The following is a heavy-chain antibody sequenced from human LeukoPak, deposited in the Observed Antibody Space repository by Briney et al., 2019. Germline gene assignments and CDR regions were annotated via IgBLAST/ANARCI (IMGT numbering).Heavy chain of an antibody. V-gene: IGHV1-69*05. CDR1: GGTFSSYA. J-gene: IGHJ4*02. CDR3: ARDNYYGSGSYHY. Sequence: GASVKVSCRASGGTFSSYAISWVRQAPGQGLEWKGRIIPIFGTANYAQKFQGRVTITTDESTSTAYMELSSLRSEDTAVYYCARDNYYGSGSYHYWGQGTLVTVSS. CDR2: IIPIFGTA. D-gene: IGHD3-10*01.